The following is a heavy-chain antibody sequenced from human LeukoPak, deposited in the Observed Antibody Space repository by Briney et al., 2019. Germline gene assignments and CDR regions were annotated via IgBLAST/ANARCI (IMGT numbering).Heavy chain of an antibody. V-gene: IGHV3-23*01. CDR3: ARVESGDYHYYYYMDV. D-gene: IGHD4-17*01. CDR2: ISGSGGST. CDR1: GFTFSSYA. J-gene: IGHJ6*03. Sequence: PGGSLRLSCAASGFTFSSYAMSWVRQAPGKGLEWFSAISGSGGSTYYADSVKGRFTISRDNPKNTLYLQMNSLRAEDTAVYYCARVESGDYHYYYYMDVWGKGTTVTISS.